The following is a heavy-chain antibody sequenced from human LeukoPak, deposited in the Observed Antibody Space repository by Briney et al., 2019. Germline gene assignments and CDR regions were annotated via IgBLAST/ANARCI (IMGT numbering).Heavy chain of an antibody. Sequence: GGSLTLSCAASGFTFSSYSMNRVRQAPGKGLEWVSSISSSSSYIYYADSVKGRFTISRDNAKNSLYLQMNSLRAEDTAVYYCARAPRRLGELSSTFYYWGQGTLVTVSS. D-gene: IGHD3-16*02. CDR3: ARAPRRLGELSSTFYY. V-gene: IGHV3-21*01. CDR1: GFTFSSYS. CDR2: ISSSSSYI. J-gene: IGHJ4*02.